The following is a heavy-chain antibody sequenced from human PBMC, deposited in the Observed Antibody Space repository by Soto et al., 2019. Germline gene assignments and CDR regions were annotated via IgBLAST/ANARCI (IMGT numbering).Heavy chain of an antibody. D-gene: IGHD3-10*01. CDR3: ARDGGPGNYYYYGMDV. Sequence: SETLSLTCTVSGGSISSGDYYWSWIRQPPGKGLEWIGYIYYSGSTYYNPSLKSRVTISVDTSKNQFSLKLSSVTAADTAVYYCARDGGPGNYYYYGMDVWGQGTTVTVYS. V-gene: IGHV4-30-4*01. CDR2: IYYSGST. CDR1: GGSISSGDYY. J-gene: IGHJ6*02.